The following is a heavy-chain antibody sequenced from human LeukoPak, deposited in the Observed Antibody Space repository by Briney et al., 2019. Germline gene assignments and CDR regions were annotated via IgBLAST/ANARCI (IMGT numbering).Heavy chain of an antibody. V-gene: IGHV4-39*01. Sequence: PSETLSLTCTVSGGSISSSSYYWGWIRQPPGKGLEWIGSIYYSGSTYYNPSLKSRVTISVDTSKNQFSLKLSSVTAADTAVYYCARLDSGSYSQAFDIWGQGTMVTVSS. CDR3: ARLDSGSYSQAFDI. CDR1: GGSISSSSYY. J-gene: IGHJ3*02. D-gene: IGHD1-26*01. CDR2: IYYSGST.